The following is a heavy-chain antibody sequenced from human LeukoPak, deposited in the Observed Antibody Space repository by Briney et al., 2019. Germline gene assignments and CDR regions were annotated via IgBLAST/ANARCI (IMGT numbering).Heavy chain of an antibody. D-gene: IGHD3-10*01. Sequence: QPGGSLRLSCAASGFTFSSYWMHWVRQAPGKGLEWVSVIRSSGDTTYYADFVKGRFTISRDNSKNTLYLQMNSLRAEDTAVYYCAKGYYASGSSLSAFDYWGQGTLVTVSS. CDR1: GFTFSSYW. CDR3: AKGYYASGSSLSAFDY. CDR2: IRSSGDTT. V-gene: IGHV3-23*01. J-gene: IGHJ4*02.